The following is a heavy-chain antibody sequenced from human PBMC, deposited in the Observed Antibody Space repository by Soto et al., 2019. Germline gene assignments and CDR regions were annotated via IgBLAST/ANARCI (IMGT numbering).Heavy chain of an antibody. Sequence: GSLRLSCAASGFTFSSYAMHWVRQAPGKGLEWVAVISYDGSNKYYADSVKGRFTISRDNSKNTLYLQMNSLRAEDTAVYYCPRVSPPREYSGYTYYYHYGMDVWGQGTTVTVSS. V-gene: IGHV3-30-3*01. CDR3: PRVSPPREYSGYTYYYHYGMDV. J-gene: IGHJ6*02. CDR1: GFTFSSYA. D-gene: IGHD5-12*01. CDR2: ISYDGSNK.